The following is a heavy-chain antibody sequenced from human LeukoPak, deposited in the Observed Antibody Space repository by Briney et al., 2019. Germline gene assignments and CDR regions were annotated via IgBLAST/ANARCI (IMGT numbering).Heavy chain of an antibody. V-gene: IGHV4-4*07. CDR1: GGSISSYY. CDR2: VYTSGST. CDR3: ARVREHSSSWYYFDY. Sequence: SETLSLTCTVSGGSISSYYWSWIRQPAGKGLEWIGRVYTSGSTNYNPSLKSRVTMSVDTSKNQFSLKLSSVTAADTAVYYCARVREHSSSWYYFDYWGQGTLVTVSS. D-gene: IGHD6-13*01. J-gene: IGHJ4*02.